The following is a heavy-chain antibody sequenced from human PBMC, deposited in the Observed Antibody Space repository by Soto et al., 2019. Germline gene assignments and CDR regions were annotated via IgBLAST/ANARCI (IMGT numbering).Heavy chain of an antibody. CDR2: ISAYNGNT. D-gene: IGHD2-2*03. V-gene: IGHV1-18*01. CDR1: RYTFSSSG. J-gene: IGHJ4*02. Sequence: QVQLVQYGAEVRKPGASVKVSCKASRYTFSSSGISWVRQARGQGLEWMGWISAYNGNTNYAQKLQGRVTMTTDTSTSTAYMELRSLKSDDTAVYYCARDVGYSSTGDYWGQGTLVTVSS. CDR3: ARDVGYSSTGDY.